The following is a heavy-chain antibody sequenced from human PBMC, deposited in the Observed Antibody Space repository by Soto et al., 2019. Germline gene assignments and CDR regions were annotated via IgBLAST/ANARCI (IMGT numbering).Heavy chain of an antibody. CDR3: ARQEGAAFYYDGMDV. CDR2: INSDGSIT. Sequence: EVQLVESGGGLVQPGGSLRLSCAASGFTFSRYWMHWVRQAPGKGPVWVSRINSDGSITNYADSVKGRFTISRDNAKNTLYLHMNSLRAEDTAVYYCARQEGAAFYYDGMDVWGQGTTVTVSS. CDR1: GFTFSRYW. J-gene: IGHJ6*02. V-gene: IGHV3-74*01.